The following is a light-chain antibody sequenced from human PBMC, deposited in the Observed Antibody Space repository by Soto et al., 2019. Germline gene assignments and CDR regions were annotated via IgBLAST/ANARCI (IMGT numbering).Light chain of an antibody. Sequence: QSALTQPASVSESPGQSITISCIGTSSDVGVYNYVSWYQQHPGKAPKVIIYEVSNRPSGVSNRFSGSKSGNTASLTISGLQAEDEADYYCSSYTRSSTWVFGGGTKLTVL. V-gene: IGLV2-14*01. CDR2: EVS. CDR3: SSYTRSSTWV. J-gene: IGLJ3*02. CDR1: SSDVGVYNY.